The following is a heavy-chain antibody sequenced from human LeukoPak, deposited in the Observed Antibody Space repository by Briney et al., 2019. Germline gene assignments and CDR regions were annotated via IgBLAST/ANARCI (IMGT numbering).Heavy chain of an antibody. CDR3: AKERSRRVSRAHLHTVVTAPIDY. D-gene: IGHD2-21*02. J-gene: IGHJ4*02. CDR1: GFTFSSYG. CDR2: ISYDGSNK. Sequence: GGPLRLSCAASGFTFSSYGMHWVRQAPGKGLEWVAVISYDGSNKYYADSVKGRFTISRDNSKNTLYLQMNSLRAEDTAVYYCAKERSRRVSRAHLHTVVTAPIDYWGQGTLVTISS. V-gene: IGHV3-30*18.